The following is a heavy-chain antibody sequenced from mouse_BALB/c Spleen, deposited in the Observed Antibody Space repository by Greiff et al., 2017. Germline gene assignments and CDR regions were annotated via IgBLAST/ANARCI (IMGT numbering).Heavy chain of an antibody. CDR3: ARDVEYDDYAMDY. Sequence: QVQLKESGPGLVAPSQCLSITCTVSGFSLTGYGVNWVRQPPGKGLEWLGMIWGDGSTDYNSALKSRLSIIKDNSKSQVFLKMNSLQTDETARYYSARDVEYDDYAMDYWGQGTSVTVSS. CDR1: GFSLTGYG. D-gene: IGHD5-2*01. J-gene: IGHJ4*01. V-gene: IGHV2-6-7*01. CDR2: IWGDGST.